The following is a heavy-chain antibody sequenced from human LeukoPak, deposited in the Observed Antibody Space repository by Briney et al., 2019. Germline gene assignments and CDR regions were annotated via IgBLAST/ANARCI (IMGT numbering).Heavy chain of an antibody. V-gene: IGHV1-69*04. J-gene: IGHJ5*02. CDR1: GGTFSSYA. CDR2: IIPILGIA. D-gene: IGHD3-22*01. CDR3: ARRFYDSSGET. Sequence: SVKVSCKASGGTFSSYAISWVRQAPGQGLEWMGRIIPILGIANYAQKFQGRVTITADKSTSTAYMELSSLRSEDTAVYYCARRFYDSSGETWGQGTLVTVSS.